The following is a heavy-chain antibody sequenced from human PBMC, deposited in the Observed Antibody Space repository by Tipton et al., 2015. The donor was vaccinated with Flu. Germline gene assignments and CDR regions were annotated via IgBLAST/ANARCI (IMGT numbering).Heavy chain of an antibody. CDR1: GGSISSKIYY. CDR2: IDQGGNT. J-gene: IGHJ4*02. Sequence: TLSLTCTVSGGSISSKIYYWSWIRRTPGKGLEWIGGIDQGGNTYYKASPKSRVTISADTSKNQFSLNLRSVTAADTAVYYCAKKVTTSDFDYWGQGILVAVSS. D-gene: IGHD1-14*01. CDR3: AKKVTTSDFDY. V-gene: IGHV4-39*07.